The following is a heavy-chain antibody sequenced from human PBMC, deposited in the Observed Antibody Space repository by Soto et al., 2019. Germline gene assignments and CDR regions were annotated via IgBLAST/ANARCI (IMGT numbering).Heavy chain of an antibody. J-gene: IGHJ4*02. D-gene: IGHD3-16*01. Sequence: QVQLQESGPGLVKPSGTLSLTCAVSSGSISSSNWWSWVRQPPGKGLEWSGEIYHSGSTNYNPSLESRLTISANKPKNQFSLKLSSVTAADTAVYYCARDPEGGFDSWGQGTLVTVSS. CDR1: SGSISSSNW. CDR2: IYHSGST. CDR3: ARDPEGGFDS. V-gene: IGHV4-4*02.